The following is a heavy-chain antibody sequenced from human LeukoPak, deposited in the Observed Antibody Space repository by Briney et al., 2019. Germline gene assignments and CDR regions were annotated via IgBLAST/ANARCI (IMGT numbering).Heavy chain of an antibody. CDR3: AKDRGAGSGWYEGFDY. Sequence: PGGSLRLSCAASRFTFDDYAMHWVRQAPGKGLEWVSGISWNSGSIGYADSVKGRFTISRDNAKNSLYLQMNSLRAEDMALYYCAKDRGAGSGWYEGFDYWGQGTLVTVSS. V-gene: IGHV3-9*03. CDR1: RFTFDDYA. D-gene: IGHD6-19*01. J-gene: IGHJ4*02. CDR2: ISWNSGSI.